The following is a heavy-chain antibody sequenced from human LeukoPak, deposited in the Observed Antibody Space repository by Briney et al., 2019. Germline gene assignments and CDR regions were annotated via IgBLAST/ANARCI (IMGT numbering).Heavy chain of an antibody. V-gene: IGHV1-2*02. CDR2: INSDSGGT. CDR3: ARGNIATRRGENWFDP. D-gene: IGHD6-6*01. J-gene: IGHJ5*02. CDR1: GYTFTGDF. Sequence: GASVKVSCKASGYTFTGDFIHWVRQAPGQGLEWMGWINSDSGGTNYPRKFQGRVTMTRDTSISTAYMELSSLRSDDTAVFYCARGNIATRRGENWFDPWGQGTLVTVSS.